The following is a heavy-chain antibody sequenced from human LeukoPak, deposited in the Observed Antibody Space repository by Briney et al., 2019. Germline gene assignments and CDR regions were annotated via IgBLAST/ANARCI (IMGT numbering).Heavy chain of an antibody. Sequence: GASVKVSCKASGGTFSSYAISWVRQAPGQGLEWMGGIIPIFGTANYAQKFQGRVTITADESTSTAYMELSSLRSEDTAVYYCARGSPSIAAAGTGFDPWGQGTLVTVSS. V-gene: IGHV1-69*13. J-gene: IGHJ5*02. CDR1: GGTFSSYA. CDR3: ARGSPSIAAAGTGFDP. CDR2: IIPIFGTA. D-gene: IGHD6-13*01.